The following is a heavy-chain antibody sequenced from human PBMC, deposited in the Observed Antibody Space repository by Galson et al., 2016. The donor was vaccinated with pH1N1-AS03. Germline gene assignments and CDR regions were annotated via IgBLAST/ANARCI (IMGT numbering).Heavy chain of an antibody. D-gene: IGHD6-13*01. V-gene: IGHV3-21*01. CDR1: GFPFSGYS. Sequence: SLRLSCAASGFPFSGYSMNWVRQAPGKGPEWVSFISTSGSSIYYADSVKGRFTISRDNAKNLLYLQMNSLRDEDTAVYYCARDDSSSWDRYYYYGMDVWGQGTTVTVSS. CDR2: ISTSGSSI. J-gene: IGHJ6*02. CDR3: ARDDSSSWDRYYYYGMDV.